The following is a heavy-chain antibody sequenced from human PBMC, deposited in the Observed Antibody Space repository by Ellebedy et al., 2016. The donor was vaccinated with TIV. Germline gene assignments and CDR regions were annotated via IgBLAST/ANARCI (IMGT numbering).Heavy chain of an antibody. V-gene: IGHV3-21*01. CDR3: ARDSRDDYYDVYYSFFDI. Sequence: GESLKISCTASGFTFSDYSMSWVRQAPGKGLEWVSPISSSGTHRVYGDSVKGRFTISRDSAKNSLYLQMNSLRGEDTAVYFCARDSRDDYYDVYYSFFDIWGQGTLVTVSS. CDR2: ISSSGTHR. J-gene: IGHJ4*02. D-gene: IGHD3/OR15-3a*01. CDR1: GFTFSDYS.